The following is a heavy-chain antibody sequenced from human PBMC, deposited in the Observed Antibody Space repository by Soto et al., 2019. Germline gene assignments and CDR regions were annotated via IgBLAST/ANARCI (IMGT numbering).Heavy chain of an antibody. CDR2: IIPIFGTA. D-gene: IGHD6-13*01. CDR3: ARVRGGAAAGTMEGGWFDP. Sequence: QVQLVQSGAEVKKPGSSVKVSCKASGGTFSSYAISWVRQAPGQGLEWMGGIIPIFGTANYAQKFQGRVTITADEATSTADMELSSLRSEDTAVYYCARVRGGAAAGTMEGGWFDPWGQGTLVTVSS. J-gene: IGHJ5*02. CDR1: GGTFSSYA. V-gene: IGHV1-69*12.